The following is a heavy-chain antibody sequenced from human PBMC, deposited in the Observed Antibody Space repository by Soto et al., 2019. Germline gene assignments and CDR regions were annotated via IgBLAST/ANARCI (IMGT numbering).Heavy chain of an antibody. V-gene: IGHV3-74*01. D-gene: IGHD6-13*01. Sequence: GGSLRLSCVASGFTFSSYWMHWVRQVPGKGLVWVSRINSDGSSTNYADSVKGRFTISRDNAKNTLYLQMNSLRAEDTAVYYCARELRTGYSSSCGYGGQGTLVTVSS. J-gene: IGHJ4*02. CDR2: INSDGSST. CDR1: GFTFSSYW. CDR3: ARELRTGYSSSCGY.